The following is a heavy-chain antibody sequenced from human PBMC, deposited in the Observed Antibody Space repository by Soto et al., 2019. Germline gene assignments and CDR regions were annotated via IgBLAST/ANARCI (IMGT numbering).Heavy chain of an antibody. Sequence: SETLSLTCSVSGGSISISSYYWGWVRQPPGKGLEWIASMYYSGGTYYNPSLKSRATISVDKSKNQFSLKLTSATATDTAVYYCARLDRFLEYFNHWGQGTLVTVSS. CDR3: ARLDRFLEYFNH. CDR2: MYYSGGT. V-gene: IGHV4-39*01. J-gene: IGHJ1*01. D-gene: IGHD3-3*01. CDR1: GGSISISSYY.